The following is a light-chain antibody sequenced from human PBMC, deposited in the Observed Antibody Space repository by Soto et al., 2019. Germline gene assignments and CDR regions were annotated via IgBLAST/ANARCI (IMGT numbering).Light chain of an antibody. V-gene: IGKV3-11*01. CDR1: QSVSSY. J-gene: IGKJ3*01. CDR3: QQRSNWQGFT. CDR2: DAS. Sequence: EIVLTQSPATLSLSPGERATLSCRASQSVSSYLAWYQQKPGQAPRLLLYDASNRATGIPARFSGSGSGTDFTLTISSLEPEDFAVYYCQQRSNWQGFTFGPGTKVDIK.